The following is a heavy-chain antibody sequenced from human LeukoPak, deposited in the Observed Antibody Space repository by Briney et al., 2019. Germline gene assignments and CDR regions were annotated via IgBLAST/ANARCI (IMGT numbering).Heavy chain of an antibody. Sequence: SETLSLTCAVYGGSFSGYYWSWIRQPPGKGLEWIGEINHSGSTNYNPSLKSRVTISVDTSKNQFSLKLSSVTAADTAVYYCARSRLRGYSYATLGYWGQGTLVTVSS. J-gene: IGHJ4*02. CDR2: INHSGST. D-gene: IGHD5-18*01. CDR3: ARSRLRGYSYATLGY. CDR1: GGSFSGYY. V-gene: IGHV4-34*01.